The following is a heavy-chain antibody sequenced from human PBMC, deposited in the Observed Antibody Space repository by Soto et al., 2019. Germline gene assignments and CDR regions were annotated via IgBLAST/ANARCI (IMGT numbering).Heavy chain of an antibody. CDR1: GFTFSSYS. Sequence: GGSLRLSCAASGFTFSSYSMNWVRQAPGKGLEWVSYISGSSNTIYYADSVKGRFTISRDNAKNSLYLQVNSLRAEDTVVYFCARCSGGTCYSHAFDIWGQGTMVTVSS. J-gene: IGHJ3*02. D-gene: IGHD2-15*01. CDR3: ARCSGGTCYSHAFDI. V-gene: IGHV3-48*01. CDR2: ISGSSNTI.